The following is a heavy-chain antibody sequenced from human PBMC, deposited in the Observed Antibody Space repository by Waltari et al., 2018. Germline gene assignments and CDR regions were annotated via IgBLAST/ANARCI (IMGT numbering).Heavy chain of an antibody. D-gene: IGHD1-26*01. CDR1: GLPFDGYG. J-gene: IGHJ3*02. CDR2: INWNGGST. V-gene: IGHV3-20*01. CDR3: ARVTGRYSGSFGAFDI. Sequence: EVQLVESGGGVVRPGGSLRLSCAASGLPFDGYGMSWVRQAPGKGLEWVSGINWNGGSTGYADSVKGRFTISRDNAKNSLYLQMNSLRAEDTALYHCARVTGRYSGSFGAFDIWGQGTMVTVSS.